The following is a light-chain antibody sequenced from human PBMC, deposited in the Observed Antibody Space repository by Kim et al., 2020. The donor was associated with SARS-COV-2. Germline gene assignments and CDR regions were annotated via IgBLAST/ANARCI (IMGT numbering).Light chain of an antibody. CDR2: DAS. CDR3: QQRINWPLT. V-gene: IGKV3-11*01. J-gene: IGKJ4*01. CDR1: QSVGIF. Sequence: SLSPGERASLSCRASQSVGIFLAWYQQKPGQSPRLLIYDASIRATGIPVRFSGSGSGADFTLTISRLEPEDFAVYYCQQRINWPLTFGGGTKLEI.